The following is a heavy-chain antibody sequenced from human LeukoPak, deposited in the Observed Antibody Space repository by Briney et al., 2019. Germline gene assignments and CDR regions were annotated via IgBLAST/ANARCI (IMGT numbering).Heavy chain of an antibody. V-gene: IGHV3-74*01. CDR2: INSDGSST. CDR3: ARSLNYAPIEYYYGMDV. CDR1: GFTFSTYR. D-gene: IGHD2-2*01. J-gene: IGHJ6*02. Sequence: GGSLRLSCAASGFTFSTYRMHWVRQVPGKGLVWVSRINSDGSSTSYADSVKGRFTISRDNVKNTLYLEMNSLRAEDTAVYYCARSLNYAPIEYYYGMDVWGQGTTVTVSS.